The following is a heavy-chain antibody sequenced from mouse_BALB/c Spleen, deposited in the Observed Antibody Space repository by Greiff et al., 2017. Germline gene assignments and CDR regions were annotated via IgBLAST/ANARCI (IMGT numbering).Heavy chain of an antibody. CDR2: INPYNGAT. Sequence: EVQLQQSGPELVKPGASVKISCKASGYSFTGYYMHWVKQSHVKSLEWIGRINPYNGATSYNQNFKDKASLTVDKSSSTAYMELHSLTSEDSAVYYCAREGTGTNFDYWGQGTTLTVSS. V-gene: IGHV1-26*01. J-gene: IGHJ2*01. CDR3: AREGTGTNFDY. CDR1: GYSFTGYY. D-gene: IGHD4-1*01.